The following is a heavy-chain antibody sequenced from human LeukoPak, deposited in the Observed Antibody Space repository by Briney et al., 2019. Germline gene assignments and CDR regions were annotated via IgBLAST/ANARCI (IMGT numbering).Heavy chain of an antibody. Sequence: GGSLRLSCAASGFTFSSYSMSWVRQAPGKGLEWVSAISGSGGSTYYADSVKGRFTISRDNSKNTLYLQVNSLRAEDTAVYYCAKEQAAAGYYYYGMGIWGQGTTVTVSS. D-gene: IGHD6-13*01. CDR3: AKEQAAAGYYYYGMGI. CDR2: ISGSGGST. J-gene: IGHJ6*02. CDR1: GFTFSSYS. V-gene: IGHV3-23*01.